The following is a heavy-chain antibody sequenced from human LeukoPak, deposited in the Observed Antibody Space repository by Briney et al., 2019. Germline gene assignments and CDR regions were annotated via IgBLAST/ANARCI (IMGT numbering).Heavy chain of an antibody. CDR2: IRYDGSNK. J-gene: IGHJ6*03. Sequence: GGSLRLSCAASGFTFSSYGMHWVRQAPGKGLEWVAFIRYDGSNKYYADSVKGRFTISRDNSKNTLYLQMNSLRAEDTAVYYCAKAGDPYYYYYMDVWGKGTTVTISS. CDR1: GFTFSSYG. V-gene: IGHV3-30*02. CDR3: AKAGDPYYYYYMDV. D-gene: IGHD2-21*02.